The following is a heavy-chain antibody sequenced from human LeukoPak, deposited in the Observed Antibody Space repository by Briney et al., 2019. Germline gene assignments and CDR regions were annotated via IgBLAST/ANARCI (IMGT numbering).Heavy chain of an antibody. Sequence: PGGSLRLSCAASGFTFSSYAMSWVRQAPGKGLEWVSAISGSGGSTYYADSVKGRFTISRDNSKNTLYLQMNSLRTEDTAVYYCAKAESYYDSSGYYYGEYFQHWGQGTLVTVSS. CDR3: AKAESYYDSSGYYYGEYFQH. D-gene: IGHD3-22*01. V-gene: IGHV3-23*01. CDR1: GFTFSSYA. CDR2: ISGSGGST. J-gene: IGHJ1*01.